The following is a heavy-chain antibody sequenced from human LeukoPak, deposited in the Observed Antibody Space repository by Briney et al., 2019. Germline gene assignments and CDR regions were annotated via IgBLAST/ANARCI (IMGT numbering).Heavy chain of an antibody. V-gene: IGHV3-21*01. CDR3: ARDPYEDYYDSSGYYHMDV. D-gene: IGHD3-22*01. J-gene: IGHJ6*03. Sequence: PGGSLRLSCAASGFTFSSYSMNWVRQAPGKGLEWVSSISSSSSYIYYADSVKGRFTISRDNAKNSLYLQMNSLRAEDTAVYYCARDPYEDYYDSSGYYHMDVWGQGTTVTVSS. CDR1: GFTFSSYS. CDR2: ISSSSSYI.